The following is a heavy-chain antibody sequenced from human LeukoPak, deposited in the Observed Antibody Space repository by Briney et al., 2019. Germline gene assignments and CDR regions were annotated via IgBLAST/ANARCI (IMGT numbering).Heavy chain of an antibody. D-gene: IGHD1-26*01. J-gene: IGHJ3*02. Sequence: SETLSLTCTVSGGSVTNDHWSWIWQPAGKGLEWIARFYTGGSTTYNPSLNGRATMSVDTSMNHFSLKLTSVTAADTAIYYCATVEVGTVDVFDIWGQGTMVTVSS. CDR3: ATVEVGTVDVFDI. CDR1: GGSVTNDH. CDR2: FYTGGST. V-gene: IGHV4-4*07.